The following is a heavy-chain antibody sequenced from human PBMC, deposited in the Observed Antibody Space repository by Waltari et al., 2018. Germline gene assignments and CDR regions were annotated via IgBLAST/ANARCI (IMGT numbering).Heavy chain of an antibody. CDR3: ARETRGSGSYYGGNWFDP. Sequence: QVQLQESGPGLVKPSQTLSLTCTVSGGSISSGSYYWSWIRQPAGKGLEWIGYIYTSGRTNYHPSLKSRVTISVDTSKNQFSLKLSSVTAADTAVYYCARETRGSGSYYGGNWFDPWGQGTLVTVSS. J-gene: IGHJ5*02. CDR1: GGSISSGSYY. D-gene: IGHD1-26*01. CDR2: IYTSGRT. V-gene: IGHV4-61*09.